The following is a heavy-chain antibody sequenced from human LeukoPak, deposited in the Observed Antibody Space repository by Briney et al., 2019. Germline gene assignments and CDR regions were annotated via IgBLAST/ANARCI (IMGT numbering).Heavy chain of an antibody. J-gene: IGHJ4*02. CDR1: GFTFSSYE. D-gene: IGHD1-1*01. Sequence: PGGSLRLSCAASGFTFSSYEMNWVRQAPGKGLEWISYISASGTITHYADSVKGRFTVSRDNSKNMLYLQMNSLRAEDTAVYYCAYYHVNEEPPTFWGQGTLVTVSS. CDR3: AYYHVNEEPPTF. V-gene: IGHV3-48*03. CDR2: ISASGTIT.